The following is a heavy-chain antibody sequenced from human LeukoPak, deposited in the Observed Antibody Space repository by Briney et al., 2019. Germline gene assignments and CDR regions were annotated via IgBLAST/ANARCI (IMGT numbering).Heavy chain of an antibody. V-gene: IGHV3-30*02. J-gene: IGHJ4*02. CDR2: IRYDGSNK. CDR3: AKHTIVGATTGYFDY. Sequence: GGSPRLSCAASGFTFSSYGMHWVRQAPGKGLEWVAFIRYDGSNKYYADSVKGRFTISRDNSKNTLYLQMNSLRAEDTAVYYCAKHTIVGATTGYFDYWGQGTLVTVSS. CDR1: GFTFSSYG. D-gene: IGHD1-26*01.